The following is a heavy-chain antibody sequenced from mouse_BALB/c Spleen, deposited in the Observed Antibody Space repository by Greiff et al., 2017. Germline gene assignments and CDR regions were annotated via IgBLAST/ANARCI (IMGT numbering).Heavy chain of an antibody. D-gene: IGHD2-2*01. CDR1: GDSITSGY. J-gene: IGHJ3*01. CDR3: AQIWLRREGFAY. CDR2: ISYSGST. Sequence: EVKLVESGPSLVKPSQTLSLTCSVTGDSITSGYWNWIRKFPGNKLEYMGYISYSGSTYYNPSLKIRISITRDTSKNQYYLQLNSVTTEDTATYYCAQIWLRREGFAYWGQGTLVTVSA. V-gene: IGHV3-8*02.